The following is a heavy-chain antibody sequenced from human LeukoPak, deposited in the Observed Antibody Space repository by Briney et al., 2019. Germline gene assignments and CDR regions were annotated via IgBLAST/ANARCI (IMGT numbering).Heavy chain of an antibody. Sequence: SQTLSLTCTVSGGSISSGGYYWSWIRQHPGKGLEWIGYIYYSGSTYYNPSLKSRVTISVDTSKNQFSLKLSPVTAADTAVYYCARDPAKCGGDCYSVWGQGTLVTVSS. D-gene: IGHD2-21*02. V-gene: IGHV4-31*03. CDR2: IYYSGST. CDR3: ARDPAKCGGDCYSV. CDR1: GGSISSGGYY. J-gene: IGHJ1*01.